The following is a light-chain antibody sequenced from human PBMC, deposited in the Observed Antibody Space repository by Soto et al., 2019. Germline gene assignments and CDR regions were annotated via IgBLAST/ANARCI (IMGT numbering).Light chain of an antibody. J-gene: IGKJ5*01. Sequence: DVVMTQSPLSLPVTLGQRASISCRSSQSLLYFDGNIYVNWFQQRPGQSPRRLIYKVSNRDSGVPDRFSGSGAGTDFTLKISRVEADDVGVYYCMQGTHWPIAFGQGTRLEIK. V-gene: IGKV2-30*01. CDR3: MQGTHWPIA. CDR1: QSLLYFDGNIY. CDR2: KVS.